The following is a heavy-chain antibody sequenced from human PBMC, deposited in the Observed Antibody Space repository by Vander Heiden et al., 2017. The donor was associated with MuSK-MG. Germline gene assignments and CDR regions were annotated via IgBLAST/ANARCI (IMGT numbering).Heavy chain of an antibody. D-gene: IGHD3-3*01. V-gene: IGHV3-30*04. J-gene: IGHJ4*02. CDR1: GFTFSSYA. CDR2: ISYDGSNK. Sequence: QVQLVESGGGVVQPGRSLRLSCAASGFTFSSYAMHWVRQAPGKGLEWVAVISYDGSNKYYADSVKGRFTISRDNSKNTLYLQMNSLRAEDTAVYYCARDGNDFWSGLPLDYWGQGTLVTVSS. CDR3: ARDGNDFWSGLPLDY.